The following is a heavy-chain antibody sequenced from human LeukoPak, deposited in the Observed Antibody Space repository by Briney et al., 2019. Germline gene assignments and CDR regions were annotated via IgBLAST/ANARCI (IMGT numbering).Heavy chain of an antibody. J-gene: IGHJ4*02. CDR2: IDSSGGST. Sequence: QAGGSLTLSCAASGFTFSSYWWHWIRQRPGKGLVWVSRIDSSGGSTTYTDSVNGRFTISKDNAKLTLYLQMDTVTSEDTAVYYCARALYDWNYVLDYWGQGTLVTVSS. V-gene: IGHV3-74*01. CDR3: ARALYDWNYVLDY. D-gene: IGHD1-7*01. CDR1: GFTFSSYW.